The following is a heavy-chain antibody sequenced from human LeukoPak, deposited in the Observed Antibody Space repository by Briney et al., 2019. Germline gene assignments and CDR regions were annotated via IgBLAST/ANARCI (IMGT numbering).Heavy chain of an antibody. V-gene: IGHV1-3*01. Sequence: ASVKASCKASGYTFTSYAMHWVRQAPGQRLEWMGWINAGNGNTKYSRKFQGRVTITRDTSASTAYMELSSLRSEDTAVYYCARDRGLNWFDPWGQGTLVTVSS. J-gene: IGHJ5*02. D-gene: IGHD5-12*01. CDR1: GYTFTSYA. CDR3: ARDRGLNWFDP. CDR2: INAGNGNT.